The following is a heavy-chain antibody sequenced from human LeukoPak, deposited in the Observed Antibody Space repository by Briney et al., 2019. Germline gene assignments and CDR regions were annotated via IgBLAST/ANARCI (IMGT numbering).Heavy chain of an antibody. D-gene: IGHD5-24*01. CDR3: AKIVELSTIYAGMDV. Sequence: GGSLRLSCAASGFTLSSYAMSWVRQAPGKGLEWVSAISGSGGSTYYADSVKSRFTISRDNSKNTLYLQMNSLRAEDTAVYYCAKIVELSTIYAGMDVWGQGTTVTVSS. V-gene: IGHV3-23*01. CDR2: ISGSGGST. CDR1: GFTLSSYA. J-gene: IGHJ6*02.